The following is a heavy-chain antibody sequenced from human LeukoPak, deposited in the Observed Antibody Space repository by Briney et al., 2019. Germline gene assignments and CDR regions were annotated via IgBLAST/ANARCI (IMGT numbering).Heavy chain of an antibody. D-gene: IGHD5-12*01. J-gene: IGHJ4*02. CDR1: GYTFTSYD. CDR2: MNPNSGNT. Sequence: VASVKVSCKASGYTFTSYDINWVRQATGQGLEWMGWMNPNSGNTGYAQKFQGRVTMTRNTSISTAYMELSSLRSEDTAVYYCARVGGYSGYDYLPEDYWGQGTLVTASS. V-gene: IGHV1-8*01. CDR3: ARVGGYSGYDYLPEDY.